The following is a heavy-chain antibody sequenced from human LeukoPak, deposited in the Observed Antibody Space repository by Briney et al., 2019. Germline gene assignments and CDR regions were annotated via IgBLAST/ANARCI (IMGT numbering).Heavy chain of an antibody. CDR3: ASISGSYNGFAI. V-gene: IGHV4-34*01. CDR1: GGSFGGYY. CDR2: ISHRGST. Sequence: SETLSLTCAVYGGSFGGYYWNWIRQPPGKGLEWIGEISHRGSTNSNPSLKSRVTMSVDTSKNQFSLKLRSVNAADTAVYYCASISGSYNGFAIWGQGTMVTVSS. J-gene: IGHJ3*02. D-gene: IGHD1-26*01.